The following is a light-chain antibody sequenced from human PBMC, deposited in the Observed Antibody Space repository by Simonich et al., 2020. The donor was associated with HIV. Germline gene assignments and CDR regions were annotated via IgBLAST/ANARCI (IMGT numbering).Light chain of an antibody. CDR1: QRVLSSSNNKNY. J-gene: IGKJ1*01. V-gene: IGKV4-1*01. Sequence: DIVMTQSPDSLAVSLGERATINCKSSQRVLSSSNNKNYLAWYQQKPGQPPNLLIYWASTRGSGVPDRFSGSGSGTEFTLTINSLQAEDVAVYYCQQYYSTPQTFGQGTKVEIK. CDR3: QQYYSTPQT. CDR2: WAS.